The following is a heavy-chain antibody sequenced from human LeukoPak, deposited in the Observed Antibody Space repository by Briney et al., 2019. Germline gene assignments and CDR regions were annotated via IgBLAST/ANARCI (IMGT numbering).Heavy chain of an antibody. Sequence: SETLSLTCTVSGGSISSSSYYWGWIRQPPGKGLEWIGSIYYSGSTYYNPSLKSRVTISVDTSENQFSLKLSSVTAADTAVYYCARAGSYYGTPYYFDYWGQGTLVTVSS. CDR3: ARAGSYYGTPYYFDY. J-gene: IGHJ4*02. V-gene: IGHV4-39*07. D-gene: IGHD1-26*01. CDR2: IYYSGST. CDR1: GGSISSSSYY.